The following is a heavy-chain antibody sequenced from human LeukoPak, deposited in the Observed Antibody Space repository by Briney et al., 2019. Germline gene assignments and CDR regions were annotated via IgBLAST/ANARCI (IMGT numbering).Heavy chain of an antibody. CDR3: VKDFEQITAAIAY. J-gene: IGHJ4*02. Sequence: GGSLRLSCATSGFTFDDYAMHWVRQAPGKGLEWVSGSRRNTDSIGYADSVRGRFTISRDNSQNSLFLQMNSLRPEDTALYYCVKDFEQITAAIAYWGQGTLVTVSS. V-gene: IGHV3-9*01. D-gene: IGHD2-2*01. CDR1: GFTFDDYA. CDR2: SRRNTDSI.